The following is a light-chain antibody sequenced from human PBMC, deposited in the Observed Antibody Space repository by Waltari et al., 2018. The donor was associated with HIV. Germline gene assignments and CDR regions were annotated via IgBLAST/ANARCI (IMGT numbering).Light chain of an antibody. CDR3: LQTYETPLT. J-gene: IGKJ3*01. V-gene: IGKV3-15*01. Sequence: ETVMTQSPATLSASPGDTVTLSCTASQSIDDKLAWYQQKPGQSPRLLFYAASTGATGVPGRFSGSGSGTQFTLTISSLQSEDSATYYCLQTYETPLTFGPGTKV. CDR2: AAS. CDR1: QSIDDK.